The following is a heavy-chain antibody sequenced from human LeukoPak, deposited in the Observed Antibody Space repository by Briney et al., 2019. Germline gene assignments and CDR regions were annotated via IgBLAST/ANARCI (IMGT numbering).Heavy chain of an antibody. D-gene: IGHD4-11*01. CDR3: TKDGHSCHFDY. Sequence: GGSLGLSCAASGFTFDDYAMHWVRQAPGKGLEWVSLISEDGSSTYYADSVKGRFTISRDNSKNSLYLQMSSLRTEDTALYYCTKDGHSCHFDYWGQGTLVTVSS. CDR1: GFTFDDYA. J-gene: IGHJ4*02. V-gene: IGHV3-43*02. CDR2: ISEDGSST.